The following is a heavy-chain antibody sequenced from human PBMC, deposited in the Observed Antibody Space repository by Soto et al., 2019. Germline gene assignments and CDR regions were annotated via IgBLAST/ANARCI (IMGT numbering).Heavy chain of an antibody. CDR1: GNTFTYRY. V-gene: IGHV1-45*02. Sequence: QMQLVQSGAEVKKPGSSVTVSCKALGNTFTYRYLHWVRQAPGQALEWLGWITPFNGDVHYAQKFQDRVTITRDRSINTAYMRMSSLRSEDTAMYYCASGGSGSGPFTWEPPDHWGQGTLVTVSS. D-gene: IGHD1-26*01. J-gene: IGHJ4*02. CDR2: ITPFNGDV. CDR3: ASGGSGSGPFTWEPPDH.